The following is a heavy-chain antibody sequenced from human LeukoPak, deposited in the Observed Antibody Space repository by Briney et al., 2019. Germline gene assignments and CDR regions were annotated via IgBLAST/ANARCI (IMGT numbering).Heavy chain of an antibody. CDR3: ARDIPWIVVVPGAMRDY. Sequence: ASVKVSCKASGYTFTGYYMHWVRQAPGQGLEWMGWINPNSGGTNYAQKFQGRVTMTRDTSISTAYMDLSRLRSDDTAVYYCARDIPWIVVVPGAMRDYWGQGTLVTVSS. V-gene: IGHV1-2*02. J-gene: IGHJ4*02. CDR2: INPNSGGT. D-gene: IGHD2-2*01. CDR1: GYTFTGYY.